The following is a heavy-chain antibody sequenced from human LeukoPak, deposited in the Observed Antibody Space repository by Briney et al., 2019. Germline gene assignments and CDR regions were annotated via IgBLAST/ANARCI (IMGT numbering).Heavy chain of an antibody. D-gene: IGHD4/OR15-4a*01. Sequence: SETLSLTCAVYGGSFSDYYWSWIRQPPGKGLEWIGEINHSGSTNYNPSLKSRVTISVDTSKNQFSLMLRSVTAADTAVYYCARDRVVPTTYDAFDIWGQGTMVTVSS. CDR1: GGSFSDYY. CDR2: INHSGST. J-gene: IGHJ3*02. V-gene: IGHV4-34*01. CDR3: ARDRVVPTTYDAFDI.